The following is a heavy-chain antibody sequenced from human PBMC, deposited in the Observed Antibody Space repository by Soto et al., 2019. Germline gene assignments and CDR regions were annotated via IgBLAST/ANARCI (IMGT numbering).Heavy chain of an antibody. D-gene: IGHD6-19*01. CDR3: ARRSSGWYFDY. V-gene: IGHV3-23*01. CDR1: GFTFSSYA. CDR2: ISGSGGST. Sequence: EVQLLESGGGLVQPGGSLRLSCAASGFTFSSYAMNWVLQAPGKGLEWVSVISGSGGSTYYADSVKGRVTMSRDNSKNTLYLQMNSLRAEDTAVYYCARRSSGWYFDYWGQGTLVTVSS. J-gene: IGHJ4*02.